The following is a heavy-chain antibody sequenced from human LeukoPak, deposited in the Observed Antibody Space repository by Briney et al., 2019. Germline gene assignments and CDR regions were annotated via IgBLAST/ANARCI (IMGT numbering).Heavy chain of an antibody. D-gene: IGHD4-17*01. Sequence: SETLSLTCTVSGGSISSYYWSWIRQPAGKGLERIGRIYTSGSTNYNPSLKSRVTMSVDTSKNQFSLKLSSVTAADTAVYYCASISTTNYYYMDVWGKGTTVTVSS. CDR2: IYTSGST. V-gene: IGHV4-4*07. CDR3: ASISTTNYYYMDV. CDR1: GGSISSYY. J-gene: IGHJ6*03.